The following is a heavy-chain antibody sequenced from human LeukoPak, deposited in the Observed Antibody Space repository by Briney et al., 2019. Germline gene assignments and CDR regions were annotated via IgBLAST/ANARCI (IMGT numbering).Heavy chain of an antibody. Sequence: ASVKVSCKASGYTFTSYDINWVRQATGRGLEWMGWMNPNSGNTGYAQKFQGRVTMTRNTSISTAYMELSSLRSEDTAVYYCASYCSGGSCYSGPFDYWGQGTLVTVSS. J-gene: IGHJ4*02. CDR3: ASYCSGGSCYSGPFDY. V-gene: IGHV1-8*01. CDR1: GYTFTSYD. CDR2: MNPNSGNT. D-gene: IGHD2-15*01.